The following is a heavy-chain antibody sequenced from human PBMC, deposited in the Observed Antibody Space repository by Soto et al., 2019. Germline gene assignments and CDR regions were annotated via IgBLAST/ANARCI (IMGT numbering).Heavy chain of an antibody. CDR1: GFTLSSYS. V-gene: IGHV3-48*02. CDR3: ARDPYYYDSSGQSYGMDV. Sequence: PGGSLRLACAASGFTLSSYSMNWVRQAPGKGLEWVSYISSSSSTIYYADSVKGRFTISRDNAKNSLYLQMNSLRDEDTAVYYCARDPYYYDSSGQSYGMDVWGQGTTVTVSS. D-gene: IGHD3-22*01. CDR2: ISSSSSTI. J-gene: IGHJ6*02.